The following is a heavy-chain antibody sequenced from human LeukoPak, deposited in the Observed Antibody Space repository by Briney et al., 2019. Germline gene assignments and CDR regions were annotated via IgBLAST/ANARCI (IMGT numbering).Heavy chain of an antibody. Sequence: GRSLRLSCAVSGFTFRNAGMHWVRQAPGKGLEWVAVISYDGSNKYYADSVKGRFTISRDNSKNTLYLQMNSLRAEDTAVYYCARDQRWLQFLDYWGQGTLVSVSS. CDR2: ISYDGSNK. V-gene: IGHV3-30*19. J-gene: IGHJ4*02. CDR1: GFTFRNAG. D-gene: IGHD5-24*01. CDR3: ARDQRWLQFLDY.